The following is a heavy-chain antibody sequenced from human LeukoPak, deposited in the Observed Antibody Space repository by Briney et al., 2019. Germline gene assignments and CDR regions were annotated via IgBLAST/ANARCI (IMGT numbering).Heavy chain of an antibody. CDR3: ARISSGSYYYYYYYMDV. V-gene: IGHV4-59*01. Sequence: SETLSLTCTVSGGSISSYYWSWIRQPPGKGLEWIGYIYYSGSTNYNPSLKSRVTISVDTSKNQFSLKLTSATAADTAVYYCARISSGSYYYYYYYMDVWGKGTTVTVSS. CDR1: GGSISSYY. J-gene: IGHJ6*03. D-gene: IGHD1-26*01. CDR2: IYYSGST.